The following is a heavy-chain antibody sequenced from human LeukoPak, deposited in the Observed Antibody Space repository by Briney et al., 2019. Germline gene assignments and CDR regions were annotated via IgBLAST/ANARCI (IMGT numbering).Heavy chain of an antibody. CDR3: ATSWGPDTSAFRWGRDGMDV. CDR1: GFTFGNYA. V-gene: IGHV3-23*01. CDR2: ISKSGDHT. Sequence: GGSLRLSCEASGFTFGNYAMSWVRQAPGKGLEWVSAISKSGDHTYYAASAKGRFTIYRDNSKNTQYLQMNSLRAEDTAVYYCATSWGPDTSAFRWGRDGMDVWGQGTTVIVS. J-gene: IGHJ6*02. D-gene: IGHD3-16*01.